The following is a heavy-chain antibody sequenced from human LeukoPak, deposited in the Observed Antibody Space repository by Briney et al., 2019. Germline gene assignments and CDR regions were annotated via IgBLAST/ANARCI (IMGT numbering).Heavy chain of an antibody. Sequence: PSETLSLTCTVSGGSVSSGGYYWSWIRQPPGKGLEWIGEINHSGSTNYNQSLKSRVTISVDTSKNQFSLKLSSVTAADTAVYYCARKYGAAAGNRWWFDPWGQGTLVTVSS. J-gene: IGHJ5*02. CDR3: ARKYGAAAGNRWWFDP. D-gene: IGHD6-13*01. CDR1: GGSVSSGGYY. V-gene: IGHV4-61*08. CDR2: INHSGST.